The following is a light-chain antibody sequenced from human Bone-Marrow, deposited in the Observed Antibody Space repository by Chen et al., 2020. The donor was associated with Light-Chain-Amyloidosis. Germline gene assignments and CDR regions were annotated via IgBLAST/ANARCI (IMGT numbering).Light chain of an antibody. V-gene: IGLV6-57*01. J-gene: IGLJ3*02. CDR3: QSYQGSSQGV. CDR2: EDD. CDR1: SGSLATHY. Sequence: NFMLTQPHSVSESPGKTVIISCTRSSGSLATHYVQWYQQRPGSSPTTVIYEDDQRPSGVPVRFSGSIDRSSNSASLTISGLKTEDGADYYCQSYQGSSQGVFGGGTKLTVL.